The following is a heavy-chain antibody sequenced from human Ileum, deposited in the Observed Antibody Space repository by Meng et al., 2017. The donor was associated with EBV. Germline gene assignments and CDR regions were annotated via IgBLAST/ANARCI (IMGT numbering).Heavy chain of an antibody. CDR3: ASSDYYRSDY. CDR1: GGSISRSDW. J-gene: IGHJ4*02. V-gene: IGHV4-4*02. D-gene: IGHD3-22*01. Sequence: QVQLQESGPGRVKPSGTLALTCAVSGGSISRSDWWSWVRQPPGKGLEWIGETSHSGSTNYSPSLKSRVTISLDKSKNQLSLKLNSVTAADTAVYYCASSDYYRSDYWGQGTLVTVSS. CDR2: TSHSGST.